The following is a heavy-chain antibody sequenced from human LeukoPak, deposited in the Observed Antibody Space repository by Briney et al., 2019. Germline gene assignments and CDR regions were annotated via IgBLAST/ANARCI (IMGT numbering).Heavy chain of an antibody. CDR1: GGSISSGDYY. CDR3: ASQWLVYFDY. D-gene: IGHD6-19*01. J-gene: IGHJ4*02. V-gene: IGHV4-39*07. Sequence: SETLSLTCTVSGGSISSGDYYWSWIRQPPGKGLEWIGEIYHSGSTNYNPSLKSRVTISVDKSKNQFSLKLSSVTAADTAVYYCASQWLVYFDYWGQGTLVTVSS. CDR2: IYHSGST.